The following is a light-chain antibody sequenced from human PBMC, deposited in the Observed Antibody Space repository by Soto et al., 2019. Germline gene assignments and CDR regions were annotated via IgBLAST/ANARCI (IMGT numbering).Light chain of an antibody. V-gene: IGLV2-14*03. J-gene: IGLJ1*01. CDR1: SSDVGGYNY. CDR3: NSYSSSPLAYV. CDR2: DVS. Sequence: QSALTQPASVSGSPGQSITISCTGTSSDVGGYNYVSWYQHHPGKAPNLMIYDVSNRPSGVSNRFSGSKSGNTASLTISGLQAEDEADYYCNSYSSSPLAYVFGTGTKLTVL.